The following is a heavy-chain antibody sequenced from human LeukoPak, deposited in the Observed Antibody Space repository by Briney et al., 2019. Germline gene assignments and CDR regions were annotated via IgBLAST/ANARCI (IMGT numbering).Heavy chain of an antibody. CDR2: MNPNSGNT. V-gene: IGHV1-8*02. CDR3: ARAGSGYDFDYYYYGMDV. Sequence: GASVKVSCKASGYTFTSYYMHWVRQATGQGLEWMGWMNPNSGNTGYAQKFQGRVTMTRNTSISTAYMELSSLRSEDTAVYYCARAGSGYDFDYYYYGMDVWGQGTTVTVSS. D-gene: IGHD5-12*01. J-gene: IGHJ6*02. CDR1: GYTFTSYY.